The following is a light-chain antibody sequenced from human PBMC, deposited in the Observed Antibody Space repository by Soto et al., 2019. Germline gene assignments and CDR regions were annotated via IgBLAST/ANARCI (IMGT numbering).Light chain of an antibody. Sequence: IQLTQSPSSLSASVGDRVTISCRTCQGISSYLGWYQQKPGKAPNLLIYAASTLQSGVPSRFSGSGSGTDFTLTISCLQSEDFATYYCQQYYSFPWTFGQGTKV. CDR3: QQYYSFPWT. CDR1: QGISSY. J-gene: IGKJ1*01. V-gene: IGKV1D-8*01. CDR2: AAS.